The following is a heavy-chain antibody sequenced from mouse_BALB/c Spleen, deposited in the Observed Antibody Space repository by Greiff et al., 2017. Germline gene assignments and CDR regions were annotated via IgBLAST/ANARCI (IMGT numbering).Heavy chain of an antibody. CDR2: IDPSDSET. V-gene: IGHV1S126*01. Sequence: QVQLQQSGPQLVRPGASVKISCKASGYSFTSYWMHWVKQRPGQGLEWIGMIDPSDSETRLNQKFKDKATLTVDKSSSTAYMQLSSPTSEDSAVYYCARGGPYGNYEFAYWGQGTLVTVSA. CDR1: GYSFTSYW. J-gene: IGHJ3*01. D-gene: IGHD2-1*01. CDR3: ARGGPYGNYEFAY.